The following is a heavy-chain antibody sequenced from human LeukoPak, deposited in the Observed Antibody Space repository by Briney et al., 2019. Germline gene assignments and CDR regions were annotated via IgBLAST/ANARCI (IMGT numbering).Heavy chain of an antibody. J-gene: IGHJ4*02. CDR3: ARGYSGVVPAAHPDF. D-gene: IGHD2-2*01. Sequence: ASVKVSCKASGYTFTTYAIHWVRQAPGQGLQWMGWISVGDGNTNYSRKFQGRVTLTRDTSASTAYMELTSLISEDTAVYYCARGYSGVVPAAHPDFWGQGTPVTVSS. V-gene: IGHV1-3*01. CDR2: ISVGDGNT. CDR1: GYTFTTYA.